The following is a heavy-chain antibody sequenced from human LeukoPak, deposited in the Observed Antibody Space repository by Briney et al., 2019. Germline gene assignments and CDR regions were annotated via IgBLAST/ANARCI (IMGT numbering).Heavy chain of an antibody. Sequence: SETLSLTCAVSGFSISSGYFWGWIRQPPGKGLEWIGSIFHNGITYYNPSLKSRITISVDTSKNQFSLKLSSVTAADTAVYCCARRISTRRGETCSSTSCYFDYWGQGTLVTVSS. CDR3: ARRISTRRGETCSSTSCYFDY. CDR2: IFHNGIT. D-gene: IGHD2-2*01. J-gene: IGHJ4*02. CDR1: GFSISSGYF. V-gene: IGHV4-38-2*01.